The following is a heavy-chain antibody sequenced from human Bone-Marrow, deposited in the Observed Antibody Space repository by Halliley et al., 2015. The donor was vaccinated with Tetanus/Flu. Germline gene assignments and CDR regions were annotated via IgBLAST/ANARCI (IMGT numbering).Heavy chain of an antibody. D-gene: IGHD1-7*01. CDR3: VRDDRNFDNFFAP. CDR2: IYYNGNT. CDR1: GGSVTTAGYY. Sequence: TLSLTCAVSGGSVTTAGYYWTWVRQPPGKGLEYVWHIYYNGNTYYNPSLRSRVTISMDTSKNQISLNLSSVTAADSAIYYCVRDDRNFDNFFAPWGRGPLVTVSS. J-gene: IGHJ5*02. V-gene: IGHV4-30-4*01.